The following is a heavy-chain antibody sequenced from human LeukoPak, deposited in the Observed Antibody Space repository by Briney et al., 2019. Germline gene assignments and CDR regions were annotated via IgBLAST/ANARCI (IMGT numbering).Heavy chain of an antibody. V-gene: IGHV4-59*01. CDR1: GGSISSYY. J-gene: IGHJ4*02. CDR2: IYYSGST. CDR3: ARASNYDGSGYYPLADY. D-gene: IGHD3-22*01. Sequence: PSETLSLTCTVSGGSISSYYWSWIRQPPGKGLEWIGYIYYSGSTNYNPSLKSRVTISVDTSKNQFSLKLSSVTAADTAVYYCARASNYDGSGYYPLADYWGQGTLVTVSS.